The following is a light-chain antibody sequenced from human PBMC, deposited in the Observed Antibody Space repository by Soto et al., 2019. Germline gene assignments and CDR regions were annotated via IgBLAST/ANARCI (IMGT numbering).Light chain of an antibody. V-gene: IGLV2-14*01. CDR2: DVS. J-gene: IGLJ1*01. CDR3: TSYTTSSTLV. Sequence: QSALTQPASVSGSPGQSITISCTGTSSDVGGYNYVSWYQQYPGKAPKLIIYDVSNRPSGVSNRFSGAKYGNTASLTISGLQAEDEADYYCTSYTTSSTLVFGTGTKLTVL. CDR1: SSDVGGYNY.